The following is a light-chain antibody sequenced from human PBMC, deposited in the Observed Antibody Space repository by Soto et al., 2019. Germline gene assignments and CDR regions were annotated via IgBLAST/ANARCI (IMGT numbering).Light chain of an antibody. Sequence: QSALTQPASVSGSPGQSITISCTGTSNDIGEYHYVSWYQQHPGKAPKVIIYEVSNRPSGVSNRFSGSKSGNTASLTISGLQAEDEGDYFCSSYTDSHTLVVGSGTKLTVL. CDR3: SSYTDSHTLV. J-gene: IGLJ1*01. V-gene: IGLV2-14*01. CDR1: SNDIGEYHY. CDR2: EVS.